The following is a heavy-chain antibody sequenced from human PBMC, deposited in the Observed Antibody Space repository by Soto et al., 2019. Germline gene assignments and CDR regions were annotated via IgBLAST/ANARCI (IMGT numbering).Heavy chain of an antibody. CDR1: GFTFSSYG. V-gene: IGHV3-30*18. CDR2: ISYDGSNK. D-gene: IGHD6-13*01. Sequence: QVQLVESGGGVVQPGRSLRLSCAASGFTFSSYGMHWVRQAPGKGLEWVAVISYDGSNKYYADSVKGRFTISRDNSKNTRYLQMNSLRAEDTAVYYCAKDKQTLIAAAGTLDPWGQGTLVTVSS. CDR3: AKDKQTLIAAAGTLDP. J-gene: IGHJ5*02.